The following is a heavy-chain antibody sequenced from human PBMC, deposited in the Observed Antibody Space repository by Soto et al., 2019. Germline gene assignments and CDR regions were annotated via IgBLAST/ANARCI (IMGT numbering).Heavy chain of an antibody. V-gene: IGHV1-69*13. CDR2: IIPIFGTA. CDR3: AKGPLDDCLGGSCHFDH. J-gene: IGHJ4*02. CDR1: GGTFSSYA. D-gene: IGHD2-15*01. Sequence: RASVKVSCKASGGTFSSYAISWVRQAPGQGLEWMGGIIPIFGTANYAQKFQGRVTITADESTSTAYMELNNVRGDDTAVYFCAKGPLDDCLGGSCHFDHWGQGVLVTVSS.